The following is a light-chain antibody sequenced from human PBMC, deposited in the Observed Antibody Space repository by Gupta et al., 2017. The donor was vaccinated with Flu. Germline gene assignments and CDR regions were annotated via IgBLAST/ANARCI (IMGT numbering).Light chain of an antibody. CDR1: SSNIGAGYD. CDR2: GNN. J-gene: IGLJ2*01. V-gene: IGLV1-40*01. CDR3: QSYDSSLSGSL. Sequence: QSVLTQPPSVSGDPGQGVTIPCVGSSSNIGAGYDVHWYRQLPGTAPKLLIYGNNNRPSGVPDRFSGSKSGTSASLAISGLQAEDEADYYCQSYDSSLSGSLFGGGTKLTVL.